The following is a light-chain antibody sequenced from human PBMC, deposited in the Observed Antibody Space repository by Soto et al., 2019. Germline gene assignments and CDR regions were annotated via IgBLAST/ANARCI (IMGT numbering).Light chain of an antibody. V-gene: IGKV3-20*01. CDR1: QSVSHDF. J-gene: IGKJ1*01. CDR2: GAS. Sequence: EKVMPQSPVTLSVSRGERASLSCRASQSVSHDFLAWYQQKPGQAPRLRIEGASTRATDVPDRCSGSGSGADGTRTISRLEPEDFAVYDCQQYGSSPVTVGQGTKVDIK. CDR3: QQYGSSPVT.